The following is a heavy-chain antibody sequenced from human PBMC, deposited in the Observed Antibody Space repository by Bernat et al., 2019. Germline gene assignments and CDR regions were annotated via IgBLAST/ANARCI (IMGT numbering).Heavy chain of an antibody. CDR2: IKSKTDGGTT. J-gene: IGHJ6*03. CDR1: GFTFSNAW. Sequence: EVQLVESGGGLVKPGGSLRLSCAASGFTFSNAWMSWVRQAPGKGLEWVGRIKSKTDGGTTDYAAPVKGRFTISRDDSKNTLYLQMNSLKTEDTAVYYCTTDNQLPFYYYDYYMDVWGKGTTVTVSS. CDR3: TTDNQLPFYYYDYYMDV. D-gene: IGHD2-2*01. V-gene: IGHV3-15*01.